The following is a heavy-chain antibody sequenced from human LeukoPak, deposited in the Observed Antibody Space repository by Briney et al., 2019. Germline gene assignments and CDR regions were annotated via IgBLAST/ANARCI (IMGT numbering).Heavy chain of an antibody. Sequence: SQTLSLTCAISGDSVSSNSAAWNWIRQSPSRGLEWLGRTYYRSKWYSDYAVPVKSRITINPDTSKNQFSLQLNFVTPEDTAVYYCAGPRDYGGNQYYFDYWGQGTLVTVSS. D-gene: IGHD4-23*01. CDR2: TYYRSKWYS. CDR3: AGPRDYGGNQYYFDY. V-gene: IGHV6-1*01. J-gene: IGHJ4*02. CDR1: GDSVSSNSAA.